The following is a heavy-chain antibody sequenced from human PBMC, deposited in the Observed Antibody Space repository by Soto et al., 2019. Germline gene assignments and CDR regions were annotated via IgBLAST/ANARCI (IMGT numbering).Heavy chain of an antibody. CDR3: ARRERAAGTDWWFDP. V-gene: IGHV4-39*01. CDR2: IYYSGST. D-gene: IGHD6-13*01. J-gene: IGHJ5*02. Sequence: QLQLQESGPGLVKPSETLSLTCTVSGGSISSSSFHWGWIRQPPGKGLEWIGSIYYSGSTYYSPYLKSRVTISVDTSKNQFSLKRSSVTAADTAVYYCARRERAAGTDWWFDPWGQGTLVTVSS. CDR1: GGSISSSSFH.